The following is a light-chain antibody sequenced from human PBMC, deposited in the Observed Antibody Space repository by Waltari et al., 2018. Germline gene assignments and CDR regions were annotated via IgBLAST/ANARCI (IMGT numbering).Light chain of an antibody. CDR3: QQYNTYPWT. Sequence: DILMTQSASTLSASVGDRVTLTCRASEWISRWLDWYQQKPGMAPKLLIYQASSLEDGVPSRFSGSRFDTEVSLSISSLQPDDFTTYYCQQYNTYPWTFGQGTKVEIK. J-gene: IGKJ1*01. CDR1: EWISRW. CDR2: QAS. V-gene: IGKV1-5*03.